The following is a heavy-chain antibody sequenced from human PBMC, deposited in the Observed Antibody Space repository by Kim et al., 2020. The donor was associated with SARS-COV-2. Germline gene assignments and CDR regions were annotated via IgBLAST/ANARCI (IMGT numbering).Heavy chain of an antibody. Sequence: GGSLRLSCAVSGFTFNNYWINWVRHAPGKGLVCVSRISSDGSITNYADSVKGRFTMSRDNAENTLYLQMNSLRAEDTAVYYCARGFCWDGFDVWGRGTTVTVSS. CDR3: ARGFCWDGFDV. CDR1: GFTFNNYW. D-gene: IGHD2-15*01. J-gene: IGHJ6*02. CDR2: ISSDGSIT. V-gene: IGHV3-74*01.